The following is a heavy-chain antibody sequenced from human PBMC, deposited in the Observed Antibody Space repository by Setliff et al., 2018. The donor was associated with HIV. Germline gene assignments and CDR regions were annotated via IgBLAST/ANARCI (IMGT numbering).Heavy chain of an antibody. CDR2: MSPNSGNT. D-gene: IGHD2-15*01. J-gene: IGHJ3*02. CDR1: GYTFTSYD. Sequence: ASVKVSCKASGYTFTSYDINWVRQATGQGLEWMGWMSPNSGNTGYAQKFQGRVTMTRNTSISTAYMELSSLRSDDTAVYYCARAGGFCNAATCLRGYDAFDIWGQGTTVTVSS. CDR3: ARAGGFCNAATCLRGYDAFDI. V-gene: IGHV1-8*01.